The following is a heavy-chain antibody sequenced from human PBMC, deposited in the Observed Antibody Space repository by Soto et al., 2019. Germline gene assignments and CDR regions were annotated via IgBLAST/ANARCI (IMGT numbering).Heavy chain of an antibody. V-gene: IGHV3-15*01. CDR2: IKSKTDGGTT. CDR1: GFTFSNAW. CDR3: TTPYYYYGSGSADY. D-gene: IGHD3-10*01. J-gene: IGHJ4*02. Sequence: EVQLVESGGGLVKPGGSLRLSCAASGFTFSNAWMSWVRQAPGKGLEWVGRIKSKTDGGTTDYAAPVKGRFTISRDDSKNTLYLQMNSLKTEDTAVYYCTTPYYYYGSGSADYWGQGTLVTVSS.